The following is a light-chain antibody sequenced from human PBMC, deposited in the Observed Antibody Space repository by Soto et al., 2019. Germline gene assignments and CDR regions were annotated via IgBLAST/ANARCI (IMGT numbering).Light chain of an antibody. CDR3: QQRSNWPPT. Sequence: EIVLSQSPATLSLSPGERATLSCRASQSVSSYLAWYQQKPGQAPRLLIYDASNRATGIPARFSGSGSGTDFTFTISSLEPEDFAVYYCQQRSNWPPTVGGGTKVEIK. CDR1: QSVSSY. CDR2: DAS. V-gene: IGKV3-11*01. J-gene: IGKJ4*01.